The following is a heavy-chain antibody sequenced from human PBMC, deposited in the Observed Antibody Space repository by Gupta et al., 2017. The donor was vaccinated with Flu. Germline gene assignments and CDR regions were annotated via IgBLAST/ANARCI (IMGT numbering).Heavy chain of an antibody. V-gene: IGHV3-74*03. J-gene: IGHJ4*02. D-gene: IGHD5-12*01. Sequence: EVQLVESGGGLVQTGGSLRLSCTASGIIFYHYWMHWVRQVPGKGLVWVSSINTDGTSRTYAESVRGRFTISRDNAKNTFHLQMNSLRGEDTAMYYCVSGDDGDYWGQGTLVTVSS. CDR3: VSGDDGDY. CDR2: INTDGTSR. CDR1: GIIFYHYW.